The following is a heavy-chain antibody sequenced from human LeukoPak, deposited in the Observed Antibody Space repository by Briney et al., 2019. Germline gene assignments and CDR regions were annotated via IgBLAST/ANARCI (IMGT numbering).Heavy chain of an antibody. J-gene: IGHJ5*02. CDR2: IKSKTNSGTT. CDR3: TTLGT. D-gene: IGHD3-10*01. V-gene: IGHV3-15*01. Sequence: GGSLRLSCAASGFTFSNAWMMWVPQAPGKGLEWVGHIKSKTNSGTTDYAAPVKGRFTISRDDSKNTLYLQMNSLKTEDTALYYCTTLGTWGQGTLVTVSS. CDR1: GFTFSNAW.